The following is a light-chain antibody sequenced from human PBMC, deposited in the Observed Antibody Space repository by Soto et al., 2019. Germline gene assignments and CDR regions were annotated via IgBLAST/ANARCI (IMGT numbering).Light chain of an antibody. CDR1: QSVTTQ. V-gene: IGKV3-20*01. CDR2: GAS. CDR3: QQYGSSPRT. J-gene: IGKJ1*01. Sequence: IVLTQSPVTLSLSPGERATLSCRASQSVTTQLAWYQQKPGQAPRLIIHGASSGATGIPDRFSGSGSGTDFTPTISRLEPEDFAVYYCQQYGSSPRTFGQGTKVDIK.